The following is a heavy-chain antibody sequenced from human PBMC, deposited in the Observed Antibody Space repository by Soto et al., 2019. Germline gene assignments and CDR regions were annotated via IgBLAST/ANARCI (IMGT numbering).Heavy chain of an antibody. CDR3: SSCIGGACYQNYVMYV. V-gene: IGHV3-21*01. Sequence: EVHLVESGGGLVKPGGSLRLSCAVSGFPFSSCTRNWVRQAPGTGLEWVSSISPSTSHIYYAYSVKGRFTISRDNAKTSLFLQMNSLRAEDTAVYYCSSCIGGACYQNYVMYVWGQGTTVTVSS. CDR2: ISPSTSHI. J-gene: IGHJ6*02. CDR1: GFPFSSCT. D-gene: IGHD2-15*01.